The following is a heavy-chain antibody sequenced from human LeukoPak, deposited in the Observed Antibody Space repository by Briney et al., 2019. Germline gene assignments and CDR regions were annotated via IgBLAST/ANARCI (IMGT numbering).Heavy chain of an antibody. CDR3: ARDLRGEYCSSTSGDWCAFDI. CDR1: GGTFSSYA. Sequence: GASVTVSCKASGGTFSSYAISWVRQAPGQGLEWMGGIIPIFGTANYAQKFQGRVTITTDESTSTAYMELSSLRSEDTAVYYCARDLRGEYCSSTSGDWCAFDIWGQGTMVTVSS. V-gene: IGHV1-69*05. CDR2: IIPIFGTA. J-gene: IGHJ3*02. D-gene: IGHD2-2*01.